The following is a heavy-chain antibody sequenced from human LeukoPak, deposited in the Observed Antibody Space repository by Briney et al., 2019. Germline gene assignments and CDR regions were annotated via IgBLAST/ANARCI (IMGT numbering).Heavy chain of an antibody. Sequence: PGGALRLSCAASGFTFSSYGRHGVRQAPGRGLEGVAVISYDGSKKYYADSVKGRFTISRDNSKNTLYLQMNSLRAEDTAVYYCAKDRHLMTTATTGDYWGQGTLVTVSS. D-gene: IGHD4-17*01. CDR1: GFTFSSYG. V-gene: IGHV3-30*18. CDR2: ISYDGSKK. J-gene: IGHJ4*02. CDR3: AKDRHLMTTATTGDY.